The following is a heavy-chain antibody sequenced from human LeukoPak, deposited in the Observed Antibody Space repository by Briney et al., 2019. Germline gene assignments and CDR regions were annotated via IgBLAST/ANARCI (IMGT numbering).Heavy chain of an antibody. Sequence: ASVKVSCKALGYTFTSYYMHWVRQAPGQGLEWMGIINPSGGSTSYAQKFQGRVTMTRDTSTSTVYMELSSLRSEDTAVYYCARDCDYGEGVVWFDPWGQGTLVTVSS. CDR1: GYTFTSYY. V-gene: IGHV1-46*01. CDR3: ARDCDYGEGVVWFDP. CDR2: INPSGGST. J-gene: IGHJ5*02. D-gene: IGHD4-17*01.